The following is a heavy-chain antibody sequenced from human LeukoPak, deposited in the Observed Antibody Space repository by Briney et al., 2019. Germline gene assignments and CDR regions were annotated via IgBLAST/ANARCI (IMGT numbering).Heavy chain of an antibody. D-gene: IGHD6-13*01. J-gene: IGHJ4*02. CDR3: ARGGKKGAAAGTPVVY. CDR2: INHSGST. CDR1: GGSFSGYY. V-gene: IGHV4-34*01. Sequence: SETLSLTCAVYGGSFSGYYWSWIRQPPGKGLEWIGEINHSGSTNYNPSLKSRVTISVDTSKNQFSLKLSSVTAADTAVYYCARGGKKGAAAGTPVVYWGQGTLVTVSS.